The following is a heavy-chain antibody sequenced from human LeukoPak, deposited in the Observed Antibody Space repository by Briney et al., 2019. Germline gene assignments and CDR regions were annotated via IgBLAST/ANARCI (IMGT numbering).Heavy chain of an antibody. CDR2: IHYSGSS. CDR3: ALAPNSNWFDF. Sequence: PSETLSLTCTVSGGSISSYYWSWIRQSPGKGLEWIGNIHYSGSSVYNPSLKSRGTISIDTSRRQFFLKLNSVIAADTAVYFCALAPNSNWFDFWGPGTLVTVSS. J-gene: IGHJ5*01. D-gene: IGHD2-8*01. CDR1: GGSISSYY. V-gene: IGHV4-59*03.